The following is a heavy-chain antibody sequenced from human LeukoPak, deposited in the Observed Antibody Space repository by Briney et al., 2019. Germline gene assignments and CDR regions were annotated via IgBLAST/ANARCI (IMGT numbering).Heavy chain of an antibody. D-gene: IGHD1-1*01. CDR3: ARQTGTTAKEFNWFDP. Sequence: ASVKDSCKASGYAFTGYYIHWVRQAPGQGLEWMGWINPNSGGTNYAQRFQGRVTMTRDTSISTAYMDLSSLTSDDTAVYSCARQTGTTAKEFNWFDPWGQGTLVTVSS. CDR2: INPNSGGT. V-gene: IGHV1-2*02. J-gene: IGHJ5*02. CDR1: GYAFTGYY.